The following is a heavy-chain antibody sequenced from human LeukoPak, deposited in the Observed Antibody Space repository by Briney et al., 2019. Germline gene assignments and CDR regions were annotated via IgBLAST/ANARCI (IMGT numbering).Heavy chain of an antibody. CDR3: AKDVVAQNHRGTWFDY. V-gene: IGHV3-23*01. D-gene: IGHD2-15*01. J-gene: IGHJ4*02. CDR1: GFTFSSYA. Sequence: PGGSLRLSCAASGFTFSSYAMSWVRQAPGKGLEWVSAISGSGGSTYYADSVKGRFTISRDNSKNTLYLQMNSLRAEDTAVYYCAKDVVAQNHRGTWFDYWGQGTLVTVSS. CDR2: ISGSGGST.